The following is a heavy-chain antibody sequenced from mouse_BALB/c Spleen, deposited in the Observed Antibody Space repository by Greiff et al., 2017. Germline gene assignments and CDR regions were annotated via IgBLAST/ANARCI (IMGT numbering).Heavy chain of an antibody. CDR2: IDPADSYT. D-gene: IGHD1-1*01. CDR3: AGARHYYGSSYWYFDV. Sequence: VQLQQPGAELVKPGASVKLSCKASGYTFTSYWMHWVKQRPGQGLEWIGEIDPADSYTNYNQKFKGKATLTVDKSSSTAYMQLSSLTSEDSAVYYCAGARHYYGSSYWYFDVWGAGTTVTVSS. V-gene: IGHV1-69*02. CDR1: GYTFTSYW. J-gene: IGHJ1*01.